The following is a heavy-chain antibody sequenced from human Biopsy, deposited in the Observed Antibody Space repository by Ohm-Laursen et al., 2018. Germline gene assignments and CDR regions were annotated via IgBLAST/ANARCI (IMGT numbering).Heavy chain of an antibody. CDR1: GGSINSYY. J-gene: IGHJ4*02. CDR3: VRGGSGSFPFDY. CDR2: LFTSGTT. D-gene: IGHD3-10*01. V-gene: IGHV4-4*07. Sequence: TLSLTWTVPGGSINSYYWSWMRQPAGRGLEWIGRLFTSGTTNYSPSLNNRVTMSVDTSKNQFSLRLTSVTAADTAVYYCVRGGSGSFPFDYWGPGTLVTVSS.